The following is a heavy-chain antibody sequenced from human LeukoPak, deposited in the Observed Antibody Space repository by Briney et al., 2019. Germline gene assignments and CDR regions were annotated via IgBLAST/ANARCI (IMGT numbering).Heavy chain of an antibody. D-gene: IGHD6-13*01. Sequence: GASVKVSCKASGYTFTGCYMHWVRQAPGQGLEWMGWINPNSGGANYAQKFQGWVTMTRDTSISTAYMELSRLRSDDTAVYYCARDSPLHGSSWYYFDYWGQGTLVTVSS. CDR3: ARDSPLHGSSWYYFDY. V-gene: IGHV1-2*04. CDR1: GYTFTGCY. CDR2: INPNSGGA. J-gene: IGHJ4*02.